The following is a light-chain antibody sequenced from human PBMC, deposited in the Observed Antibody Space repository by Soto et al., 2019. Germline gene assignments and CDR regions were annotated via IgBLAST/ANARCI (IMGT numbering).Light chain of an antibody. CDR2: GAS. J-gene: IGKJ1*01. V-gene: IGKV3-20*01. Sequence: EIVMTPSPGTLSLSQVERATLSCRASQSVSSSYLAWYQQKPGQAPRLLIYGASSRATGIPDRFSGSGSGADFTLTISRLEPEDFAVYYCQQYGSSPTFGQGTKVDIK. CDR3: QQYGSSPT. CDR1: QSVSSSY.